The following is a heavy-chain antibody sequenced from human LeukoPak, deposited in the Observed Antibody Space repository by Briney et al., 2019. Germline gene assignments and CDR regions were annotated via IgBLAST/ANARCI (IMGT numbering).Heavy chain of an antibody. CDR3: ARGGSKQEY. CDR2: VHHSGST. Sequence: PSETLSLTCGIYGGSFSGYYWSWIRQPPGKGLEWMGEVHHSGSTIYTPSLKSRVTISVDTSKNQFSLKLTSVTAADTAVYYCARGGSKQEYWGQGTLVSVSS. D-gene: IGHD2-15*01. CDR1: GGSFSGYY. V-gene: IGHV4-34*01. J-gene: IGHJ4*02.